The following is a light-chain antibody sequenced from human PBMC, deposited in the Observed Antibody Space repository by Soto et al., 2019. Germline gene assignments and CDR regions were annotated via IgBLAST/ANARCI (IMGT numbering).Light chain of an antibody. CDR1: QSVSSSY. CDR2: GAS. J-gene: IGKJ2*01. V-gene: IGKV3-20*01. Sequence: EIVLTQSPGTLSLSPGERATLSCRAIQSVSSSYLAWYQQKPGQAPRLLIYGASSRSTGIPDRFSGSGSGTDFTLTISRLEPEDFAVYYGQQYGSSPRTFGKGTKLEIK. CDR3: QQYGSSPRT.